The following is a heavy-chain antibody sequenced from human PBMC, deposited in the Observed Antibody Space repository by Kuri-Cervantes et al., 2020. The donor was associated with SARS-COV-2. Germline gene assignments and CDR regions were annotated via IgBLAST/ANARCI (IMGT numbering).Heavy chain of an antibody. D-gene: IGHD3-22*01. CDR1: GGSLSGSF. Sequence: GSLRLSCAVYGGSLSGSFWSWIRQSPGKGLEWIGEVNHNGGANYNPSLRSRVTISVDTSKNQFSLKLGSVTAADTAVYYCARVRYYDTSDGYYYYYYMDVWGKGTTVTVSS. CDR2: VNHNGGA. J-gene: IGHJ6*03. CDR3: ARVRYYDTSDGYYYYYYMDV. V-gene: IGHV4-34*01.